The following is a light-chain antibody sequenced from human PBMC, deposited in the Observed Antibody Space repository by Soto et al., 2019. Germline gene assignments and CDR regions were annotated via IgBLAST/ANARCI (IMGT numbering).Light chain of an antibody. CDR2: DDN. V-gene: IGLV1-51*01. Sequence: QSVLTQPPSVSAAPGQKVTISCSGSSSNIGGNSVSWYQQLPGTAPKLLIYDDNKRPSGIPDRFSGSRSGTSATLGITGFQTGDEADYYCGSWDSSLSAYVFGTGTRSPS. J-gene: IGLJ1*01. CDR3: GSWDSSLSAYV. CDR1: SSNIGGNS.